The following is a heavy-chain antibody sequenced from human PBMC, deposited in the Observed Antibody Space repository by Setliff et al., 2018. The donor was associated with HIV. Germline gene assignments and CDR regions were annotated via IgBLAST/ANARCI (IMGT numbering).Heavy chain of an antibody. CDR1: GFSVGDNY. CDR2: IYAAGAT. CDR3: ATQTGFYNSHWYDY. J-gene: IGHJ4*02. V-gene: IGHV3-66*01. D-gene: IGHD6-13*01. Sequence: QAGGSLRLSCEISGFSVGDNYMTWVRQTPKMGLEWVSLIYAAGATYYADSVEGRFTIFRDNAKNSVFLQMNSLRAEDTGVYYCATQTGFYNSHWYDYWGQGTMVTVYS.